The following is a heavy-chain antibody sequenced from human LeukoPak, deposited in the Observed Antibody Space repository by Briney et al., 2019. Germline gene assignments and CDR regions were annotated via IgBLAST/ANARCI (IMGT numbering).Heavy chain of an antibody. J-gene: IGHJ4*02. CDR3: AKDGGGYDTSGYYYGDY. CDR2: ISYDGSNK. V-gene: IGHV3-30*04. CDR1: GFTFSSYA. D-gene: IGHD3-22*01. Sequence: PGGSLRLSCAASGFTFSSYAMHWVRQAPGKGLEWVAVISYDGSNKYYADSVKGRFTISRDNSKNTLYLQMNSLRAEDTAVYYCAKDGGGYDTSGYYYGDYWGQGTLVTVSS.